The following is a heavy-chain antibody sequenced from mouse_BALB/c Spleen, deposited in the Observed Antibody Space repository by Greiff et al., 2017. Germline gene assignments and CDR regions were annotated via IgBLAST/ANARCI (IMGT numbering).Heavy chain of an antibody. J-gene: IGHJ1*01. CDR3: ARSWSYGNYTYFDV. D-gene: IGHD2-10*02. CDR2: ILPGSGST. Sequence: QVQLQQSGAELMKPGASVKLSCKATGYTFSSYWIEWVKQRPGHGLEWIGEILPGSGSTNYNEKFKGKATFTADTSSNTAYMQLSSLTSEDSAVYYCARSWSYGNYTYFDVWGAGTTVTVSS. CDR1: GYTFSSYW. V-gene: IGHV1-9*01.